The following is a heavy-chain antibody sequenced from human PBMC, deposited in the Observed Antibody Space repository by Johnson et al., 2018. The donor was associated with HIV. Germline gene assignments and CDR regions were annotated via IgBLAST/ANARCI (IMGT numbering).Heavy chain of an antibody. D-gene: IGHD6-19*01. J-gene: IGHJ3*02. V-gene: IGHV3-7*05. CDR3: AKDRSTGWYPAFDI. CDR2: IKQDGSEK. Sequence: VQLVESGGGLVQPGGSLRLSCAASGFTFSSYWMSWVRQAPGKGLEWVANIKQDGSEKYYVDSVKGRFTISRDNAKNSLYLQMNSLRAEDTALYYCAKDRSTGWYPAFDIWGQGTMVTVSS. CDR1: GFTFSSYW.